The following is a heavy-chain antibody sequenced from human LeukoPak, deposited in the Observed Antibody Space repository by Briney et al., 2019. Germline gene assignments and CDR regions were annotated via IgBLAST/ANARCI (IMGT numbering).Heavy chain of an antibody. CDR3: ARVSLGIYYFDY. V-gene: IGHV1-69*04. CDR1: GGTFSSYA. CDR2: IIPILGIA. Sequence: GASVKVSCKASGGTFSSYASSWVRQAPGQGLEWMGRIIPILGIANYAQKFQGRVTITADKSTSTAYMELSSLRSEDTAVYYCARVSLGIYYFDYWGQGTLVTVSS. J-gene: IGHJ4*02. D-gene: IGHD7-27*01.